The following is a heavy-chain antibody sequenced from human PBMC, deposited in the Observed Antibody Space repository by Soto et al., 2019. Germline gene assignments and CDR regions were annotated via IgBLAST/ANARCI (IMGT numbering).Heavy chain of an antibody. CDR2: IYWNGDQ. Sequence: QITLKESGPTLVKPTQTLKLTCTFSGFSLSTSGVGVGWIRQPPGQALDWLALIYWNGDQRYSPSLKNRLTITKDTPKNQVVLSMTNVDPADTATYYCARLLRYPMGAFHFWGQGTRVTVSS. J-gene: IGHJ3*01. D-gene: IGHD3-9*01. CDR1: GFSLSTSGVG. CDR3: ARLLRYPMGAFHF. V-gene: IGHV2-5*01.